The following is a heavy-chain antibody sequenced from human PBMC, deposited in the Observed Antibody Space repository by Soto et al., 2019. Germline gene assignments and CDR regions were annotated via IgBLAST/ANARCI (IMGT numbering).Heavy chain of an antibody. V-gene: IGHV1-2*02. CDR2: INPNSGGT. J-gene: IGHJ5*02. Sequence: QVQLVQSGAEVKKPGASVKVSCKASGYTFTGYYMHWVRQAPGQGLEWMGWINPNSGGTSYAQKFQGRVTINRDRFNSTADMELSRLRSDDTAVYYCASLNKEGGWFDPWGQGTLVTVSS. D-gene: IGHD3-16*01. CDR1: GYTFTGYY. CDR3: ASLNKEGGWFDP.